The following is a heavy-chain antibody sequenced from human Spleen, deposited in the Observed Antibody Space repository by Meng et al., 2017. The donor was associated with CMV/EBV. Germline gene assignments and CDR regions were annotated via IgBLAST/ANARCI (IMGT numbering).Heavy chain of an antibody. CDR3: ATDWGYDNYRFGN. V-gene: IGHV3-7*01. CDR2: IKQDGSEK. CDR1: GFTFSNSW. Sequence: GESLAISCAASGFTFSNSWMSWVRQAPGKGLEWVGNIKQDGSEKHYVDSVKGRFTISRDNTKKSLYLQMNSLRAEDTAVYYCATDWGYDNYRFGNWGQGTLVTVSS. J-gene: IGHJ4*02. D-gene: IGHD5-12*01.